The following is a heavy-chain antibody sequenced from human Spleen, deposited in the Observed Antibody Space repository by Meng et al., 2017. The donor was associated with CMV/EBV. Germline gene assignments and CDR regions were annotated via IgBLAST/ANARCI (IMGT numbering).Heavy chain of an antibody. J-gene: IGHJ4*02. CDR3: TTGPRWGLGY. Sequence: GESLKISCAASGFTFSNAWMSWVRQAPGKGLEWVGRIKSKTDGGTTDYAAPVKGRFTISRDDSKNTLYLQMNSLKTEDTAVYYCTTGPRWGLGYWGQGTLVTVSS. CDR2: IKSKTDGGTT. V-gene: IGHV3-15*01. CDR1: GFTFSNAW. D-gene: IGHD3-16*01.